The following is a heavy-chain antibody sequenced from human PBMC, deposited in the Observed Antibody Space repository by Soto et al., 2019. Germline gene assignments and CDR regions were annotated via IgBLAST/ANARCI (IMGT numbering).Heavy chain of an antibody. Sequence: VQLVESGGGLIQAGGSLRLSCAVSGFTVSNNFIMWVRQAPGKGLEWVSLIYSGGSISYADSVKGRFTISRDGSMNMLYLQMNSLTAEDTAVYYCARDGNGQRGSPHWGQGTPVTVSS. D-gene: IGHD3-16*01. V-gene: IGHV3-53*02. CDR1: GFTVSNNF. CDR3: ARDGNGQRGSPH. CDR2: IYSGGSI. J-gene: IGHJ4*02.